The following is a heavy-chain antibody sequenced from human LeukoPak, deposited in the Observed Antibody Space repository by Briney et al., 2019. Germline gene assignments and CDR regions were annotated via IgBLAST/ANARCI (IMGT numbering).Heavy chain of an antibody. CDR3: ARESSGWGPCYDY. V-gene: IGHV3-21*01. J-gene: IGHJ4*02. Sequence: GSLRLSCVASGYTFSSYGMHWVRQAPGKGLEWVSSISSSSSSIYYADSVKGRFTISRDNAKNSLYLQMNSLRAEDTAVYYCARESSGWGPCYDYWGQGTLVTVSS. CDR2: ISSSSSSI. CDR1: GYTFSSYG. D-gene: IGHD6-19*01.